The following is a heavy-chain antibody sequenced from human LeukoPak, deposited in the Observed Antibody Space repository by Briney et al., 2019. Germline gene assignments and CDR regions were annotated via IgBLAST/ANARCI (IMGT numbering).Heavy chain of an antibody. CDR3: AKDFSVYYYDSRVLDY. Sequence: GGSLRLSCAASGFTFSNYGLSWVRQAPGKGLEWVANINQDGSAKYYVDSVKGRFTISRDNAKNSLYLQMNSLRAEDTAVYYCAKDFSVYYYDSRVLDYWGQGTLVTVSS. V-gene: IGHV3-7*01. D-gene: IGHD3-22*01. CDR2: INQDGSAK. J-gene: IGHJ4*02. CDR1: GFTFSNYG.